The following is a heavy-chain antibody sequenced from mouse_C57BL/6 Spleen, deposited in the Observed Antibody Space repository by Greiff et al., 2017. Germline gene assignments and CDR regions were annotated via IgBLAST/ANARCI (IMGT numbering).Heavy chain of an antibody. CDR3: ARESSGYPLDY. D-gene: IGHD3-2*02. Sequence: VQLQQSGPGLVKPSQSLSLTCSVTGYSITSGYYWNWIRQFPGNKLEWMGYISYDGSNNYNPSLKNRISITRDTSKNQFFLKLNSVTTEDTATYYCARESSGYPLDYWCQGTTLTVSS. CDR2: ISYDGSN. J-gene: IGHJ2*01. V-gene: IGHV3-6*01. CDR1: GYSITSGYY.